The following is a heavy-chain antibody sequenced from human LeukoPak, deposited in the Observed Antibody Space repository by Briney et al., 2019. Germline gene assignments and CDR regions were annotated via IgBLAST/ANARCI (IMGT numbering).Heavy chain of an antibody. CDR1: GGSISSSNW. V-gene: IGHV4-4*02. Sequence: SGTLSLTCAVSGGSISSSNWWSWVRQPPGKGLEWIGEIYHSGSTNYNPSLKSRVTISVDKSKNQFSLKLSSVTAADTAVYYCARDRYDILTGYYYFDYWGQGTLVTVSS. CDR2: IYHSGST. D-gene: IGHD3-9*01. CDR3: ARDRYDILTGYYYFDY. J-gene: IGHJ4*02.